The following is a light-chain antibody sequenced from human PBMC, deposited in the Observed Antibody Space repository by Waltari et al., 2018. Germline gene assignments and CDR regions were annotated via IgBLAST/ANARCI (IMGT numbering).Light chain of an antibody. J-gene: IGKJ4*01. CDR1: QSVLSRSDNKNY. CDR3: QQHYSDPLT. V-gene: IGKV4-1*01. Sequence: DIVMTQSPDSLAVSLGERATINFTSSQSVLSRSDNKNYLAWHQQKPGQPPKLLIYWASTRESGVPDRFSGSGSGTDFTLTISSLQAEDVAVYYCQQHYSDPLTFGGGTKVEIK. CDR2: WAS.